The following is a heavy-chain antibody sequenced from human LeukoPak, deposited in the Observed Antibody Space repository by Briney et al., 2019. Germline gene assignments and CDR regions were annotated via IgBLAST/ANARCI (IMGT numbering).Heavy chain of an antibody. V-gene: IGHV4-59*01. J-gene: IGHJ3*02. CDR2: IYYTGNT. CDR3: ARDSHYYENSGLGAFDI. CDR1: GGSFSRYY. Sequence: PSETLSLTCTISGGSFSRYYWSWIRQSPGKGLEWVGYIYYTGNTNYNPSLESRVIISLDKSKNQFSLKLSSVSAADTALYYCARDSHYYENSGLGAFDIWGQGTKVTVSS. D-gene: IGHD3-22*01.